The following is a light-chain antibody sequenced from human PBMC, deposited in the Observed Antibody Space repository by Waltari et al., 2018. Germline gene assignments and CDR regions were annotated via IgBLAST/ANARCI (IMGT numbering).Light chain of an antibody. CDR2: DAS. CDR3: QQRSNWPT. J-gene: IGKJ1*01. CDR1: HSLSSY. Sequence: EIVLPQSPATLSLSPGERATLSCRASHSLSSYLDWYQQKPGQAPRLLIYDASNRATGITARFSGSGSGTDFTLTISSLEPEDFAVYYCQQRSNWPTFGQGTKVEIK. V-gene: IGKV3-11*01.